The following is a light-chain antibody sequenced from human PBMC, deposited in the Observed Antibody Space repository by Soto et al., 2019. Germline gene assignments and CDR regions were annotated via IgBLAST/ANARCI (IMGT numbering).Light chain of an antibody. Sequence: DIVMTQSPDSLAVSLGERATINCKSSQSVLYSSNNKNYLAWYQQKPGQPPKLLIYWASTRESGVPDRFSGSGSGTDFTLTISSLQAEDVAVYYCQQYASTRWTFGQGTKVEIK. CDR2: WAS. CDR3: QQYASTRWT. J-gene: IGKJ1*01. CDR1: QSVLYSSNNKNY. V-gene: IGKV4-1*01.